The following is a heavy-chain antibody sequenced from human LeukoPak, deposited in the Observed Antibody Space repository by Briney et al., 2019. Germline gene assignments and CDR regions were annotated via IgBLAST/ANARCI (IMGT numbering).Heavy chain of an antibody. CDR1: GFTFNNYA. Sequence: GGSLRLSCAASGFTFNNYAMHWVRQAPGKGLEWVAVKSYDGSNKYYADSVKGRFTISRDNSKNTLYLQMNSLRAEDTAVYYCARDGGEQLVGPFDYWGQGTLVTVSS. V-gene: IGHV3-30-3*01. CDR3: ARDGGEQLVGPFDY. D-gene: IGHD6-6*01. J-gene: IGHJ4*02. CDR2: KSYDGSNK.